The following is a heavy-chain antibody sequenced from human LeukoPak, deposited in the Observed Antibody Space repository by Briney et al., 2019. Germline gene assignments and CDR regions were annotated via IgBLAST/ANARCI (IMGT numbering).Heavy chain of an antibody. V-gene: IGHV4-34*01. J-gene: IGHJ4*02. CDR2: INHSGST. CDR1: GGSFSGYY. CDR3: ARELSDSSGWYDY. D-gene: IGHD6-19*01. Sequence: SETLSLTCAVSGGSFSGYYWSWIRQPPGKGLEWIGDINHSGSTNYNPSLKSRVTISVDTSKNQFSLKLSSVTAADTAVYYCARELSDSSGWYDYWGQGTLVTVSS.